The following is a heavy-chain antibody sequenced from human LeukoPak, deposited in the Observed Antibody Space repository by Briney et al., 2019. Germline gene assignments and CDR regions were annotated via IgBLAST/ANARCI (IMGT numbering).Heavy chain of an antibody. V-gene: IGHV3-15*04. Sequence: PGGSLRLSCAASGFSFCDAWMSWVRQIPGKGLEWVGRIESKTDGGTTDYAAPVKGRFTISRDDSTNTLYLQMNSLKSEDTAVYYCTTYGSGRKFDYWGQGILVTVSS. CDR2: IESKTDGGTT. CDR1: GFSFCDAW. J-gene: IGHJ4*02. D-gene: IGHD3-10*01. CDR3: TTYGSGRKFDY.